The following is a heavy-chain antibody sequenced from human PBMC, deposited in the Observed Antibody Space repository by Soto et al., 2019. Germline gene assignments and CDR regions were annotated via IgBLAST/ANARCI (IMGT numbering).Heavy chain of an antibody. CDR3: ARWGARPTCFDP. V-gene: IGHV4-39*01. Sequence: QLQLQESGPGLVKPSETLSLTCTVSGGSISSSSSYWGWMRQPPGKGLEWIGSIYYSGSTYYNPSLKSRVTMSVDTSKNLFSLKLSSVTAADTAVYYCARWGARPTCFDPWGQGTLVTVSS. CDR2: IYYSGST. J-gene: IGHJ5*02. CDR1: GGSISSSSSY. D-gene: IGHD6-6*01.